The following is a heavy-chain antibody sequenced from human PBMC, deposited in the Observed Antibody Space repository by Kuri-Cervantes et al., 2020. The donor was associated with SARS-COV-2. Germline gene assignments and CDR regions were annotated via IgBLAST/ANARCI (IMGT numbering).Heavy chain of an antibody. D-gene: IGHD4-23*01. V-gene: IGHV4-39*07. CDR2: IYYSGST. Sequence: SETLSLTGTVSGGSISSSSYYWGWIRQPPGKGLEWIGSIYYSGSTYYNPSLKSRVTISVDTSKNQFSLKLSSVTAADTAVYYCARDGGSRAYYYYMDVWGKGTTVTVSS. CDR3: ARDGGSRAYYYYMDV. CDR1: GGSISSSSYY. J-gene: IGHJ6*03.